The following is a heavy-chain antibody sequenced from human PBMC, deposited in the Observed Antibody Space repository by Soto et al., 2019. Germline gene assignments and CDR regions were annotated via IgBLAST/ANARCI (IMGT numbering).Heavy chain of an antibody. V-gene: IGHV3-64*01. CDR3: ARGHLPWDYRSYGMDV. CDR1: GFTFTTYC. CDR2: ISNDAVHT. D-gene: IGHD7-27*01. Sequence: EVQLVESGGGLVQPGGSLTLSCVASGFTFTTYCMHWVRQAPGKGLEYLSAISNDAVHTYYANSVRDRFTISRDNSKDTLHLHLGDRRPEVIAVYYCARGHLPWDYRSYGMDVWGQGTTVTVSS. J-gene: IGHJ6*02.